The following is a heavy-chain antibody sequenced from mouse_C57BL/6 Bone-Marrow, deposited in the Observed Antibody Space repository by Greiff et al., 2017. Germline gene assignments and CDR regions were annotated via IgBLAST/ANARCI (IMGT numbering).Heavy chain of an antibody. V-gene: IGHV1-81*01. CDR3: ARLYYYGSSYECY. J-gene: IGHJ2*01. D-gene: IGHD1-1*01. Sequence: QVQLKQSGAELARPGASVKLSCKASGYTFTSYGISWVKQRTGQGLEWIGEIYPRSGNTYYNEKFQGKATLTADKSSSTAYMELRSLTSEDSAVYFCARLYYYGSSYECYWGQGTTLTVSS. CDR1: GYTFTSYG. CDR2: IYPRSGNT.